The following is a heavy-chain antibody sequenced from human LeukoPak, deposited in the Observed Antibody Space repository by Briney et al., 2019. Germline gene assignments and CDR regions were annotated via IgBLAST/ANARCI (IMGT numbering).Heavy chain of an antibody. D-gene: IGHD1-26*01. J-gene: IGHJ4*02. CDR3: ARDSGLTSGSYHFDY. V-gene: IGHV3-74*01. CDR1: GFIFSNQW. CDR2: SKADGSST. Sequence: GGSLRLSCAASGFIFSNQWMHWVRQAPGKGLVWVSRSKADGSSTTYADSVKGRLTISRDNSKNTLYLQMNSLRAEDTAVYYCARDSGLTSGSYHFDYWGQGTLVTVSS.